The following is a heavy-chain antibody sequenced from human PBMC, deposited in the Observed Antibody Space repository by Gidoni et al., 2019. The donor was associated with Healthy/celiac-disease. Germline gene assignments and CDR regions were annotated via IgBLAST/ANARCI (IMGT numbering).Heavy chain of an antibody. D-gene: IGHD2-2*02. V-gene: IGHV4-38-2*02. Sequence: QVQLQESGPGLVKPSETLSLTCTVSGYSISSGYYWGWIRQPPGKGLEWIGSIYHSGSTYYNPSLKSRVTISVDTSKNQFSLKLSSVTAADTAVYYCAREQTYCSSTSCYKLGWFDPWGQGTLVTVSS. CDR3: AREQTYCSSTSCYKLGWFDP. CDR2: IYHSGST. J-gene: IGHJ5*02. CDR1: GYSISSGYY.